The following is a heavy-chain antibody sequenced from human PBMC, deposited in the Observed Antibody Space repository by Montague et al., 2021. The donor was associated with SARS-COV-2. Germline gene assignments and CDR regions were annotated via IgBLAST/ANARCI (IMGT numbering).Heavy chain of an antibody. D-gene: IGHD2-2*01. CDR1: GGSITNYY. CDR2: IFPSGST. CDR3: ARLPPERHCSVATCSPY. V-gene: IGHV4-4*08. Sequence: SETLSLTCTVSGGSITNYYWNWIRQPPGKGLEWIGYIFPSGSTKYNPSLKSRVTMSVDTSKNQFSLKLFSVTTADTALYYCARLPPERHCSVATCSPYWGQGALVTVSS. J-gene: IGHJ4*02.